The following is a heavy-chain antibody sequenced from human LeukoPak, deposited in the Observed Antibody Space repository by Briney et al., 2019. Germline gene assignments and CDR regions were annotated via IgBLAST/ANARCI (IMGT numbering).Heavy chain of an antibody. CDR1: GYTFTGYY. CDR3: ARDPPPRSDYASDWFDP. D-gene: IGHD4-17*01. J-gene: IGHJ5*02. CDR2: INPNSGGT. V-gene: IGHV1-2*02. Sequence: ASVKVSCKASGYTFTGYYMHWVRQAPGQGLEWMGWINPNSGGTNYAQKFQGRVTMTRDTSISTAYMELRSLRYDDTAVYYCARDPPPRSDYASDWFDPWGQGTLVTVSS.